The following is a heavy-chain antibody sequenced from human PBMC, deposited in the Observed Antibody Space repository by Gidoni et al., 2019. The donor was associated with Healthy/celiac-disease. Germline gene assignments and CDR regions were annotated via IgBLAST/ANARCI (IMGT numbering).Heavy chain of an antibody. CDR3: ARDSSSWYPIPEFDY. V-gene: IGHV3-7*03. CDR1: GFPFSSYW. CDR2: IKQDGSEK. J-gene: IGHJ4*02. D-gene: IGHD6-13*01. Sequence: EVQLVESGGGLVQPGGSLRLSCAASGFPFSSYWMSWVRQAPGKGLEWVANIKQDGSEKYYVDSVKGRFTISRDNAKNSLYLQMNSLRAEDTAVYYCARDSSSWYPIPEFDYWGQGTLVTVSS.